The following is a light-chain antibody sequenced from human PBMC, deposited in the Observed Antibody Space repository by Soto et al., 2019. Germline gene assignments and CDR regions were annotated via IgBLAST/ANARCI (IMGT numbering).Light chain of an antibody. J-gene: IGLJ2*01. CDR1: SSDVGGYNY. Sequence: QSVLTQPASVSGSPGQSITISCTGTSSDVGGYNYVSWYQQHPGKAPKLLIYEVSNRPSGVSNRFSGSKSGTTASLTSSGLQAEAEADYYCSSYTSRSTVVFGGGTKLTVL. V-gene: IGLV2-14*01. CDR2: EVS. CDR3: SSYTSRSTVV.